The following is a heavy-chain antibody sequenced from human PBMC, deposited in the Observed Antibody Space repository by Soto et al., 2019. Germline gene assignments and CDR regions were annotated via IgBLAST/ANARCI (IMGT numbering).Heavy chain of an antibody. J-gene: IGHJ6*02. CDR2: MYNTGST. V-gene: IGHV4-59*01. Sequence: SETLSLICTVSGGSISSYYWSWIRQPPGKGLEWIGYMYNTGSTIYNPSLKSRVTISVDTSKNQFSLKLNSVTAADTAVYYCARDLWGYCGADCYPLDVWGQGTTVTVS. D-gene: IGHD2-21*02. CDR1: GGSISSYY. CDR3: ARDLWGYCGADCYPLDV.